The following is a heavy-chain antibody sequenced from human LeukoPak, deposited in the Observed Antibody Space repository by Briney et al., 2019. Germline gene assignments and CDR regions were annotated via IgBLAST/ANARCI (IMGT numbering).Heavy chain of an antibody. D-gene: IGHD4-17*01. CDR2: TNPNSGGT. CDR3: ARESYGTHDY. J-gene: IGHJ4*02. V-gene: IGHV1-2*06. CDR1: GYTFTGYY. Sequence: ASVKVSCKASGYTFTGYYIHWVRQAPGQGLEWMGRTNPNSGGTNYPQKFQGRVTMTKDTSISTAYMDLSRLRSDDTAVYYCARESYGTHDYWGQGTLVTVSS.